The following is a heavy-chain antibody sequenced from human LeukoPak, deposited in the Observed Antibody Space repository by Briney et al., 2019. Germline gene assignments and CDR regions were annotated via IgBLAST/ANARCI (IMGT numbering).Heavy chain of an antibody. CDR3: ARVGEKAFHLWPEIDY. V-gene: IGHV3-9*01. Sequence: GGSLRLSCVASGFTFDDYAMHWVRQAPGKGLEWVSGISWNSGSIGYADSVKGRFTISRDNVKNSLYLQMNSLRAEDTAVYYCARVGEKAFHLWPEIDYWGQGTLVTVS. CDR1: GFTFDDYA. D-gene: IGHD5-24*01. CDR2: ISWNSGSI. J-gene: IGHJ4*02.